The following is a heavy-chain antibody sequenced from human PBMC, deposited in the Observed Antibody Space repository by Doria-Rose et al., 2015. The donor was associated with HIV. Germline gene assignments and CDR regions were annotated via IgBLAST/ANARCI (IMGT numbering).Heavy chain of an antibody. J-gene: IGHJ4*02. V-gene: IGHV2-26*01. D-gene: IGHD6-13*01. CDR2: IISDDER. CDR3: ARIKSSRWYHKYYFDF. Sequence: QVTLKESGPVLVKPTETLTLTCTVSGVSLSSPGMGVSWIRQPPVKALEWLAYIISDDERSYKTSLKSRLTISRGTSKSQVVLTMTDMDPVDTATYYCARIKSSRWYHKYYFDFWGQGTLVIVSA. CDR1: GVSLSSPGMG.